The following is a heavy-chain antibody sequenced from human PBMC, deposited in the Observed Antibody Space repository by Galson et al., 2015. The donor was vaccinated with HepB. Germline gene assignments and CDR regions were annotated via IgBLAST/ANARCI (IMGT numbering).Heavy chain of an antibody. CDR2: IYNVGST. Sequence: SLRLSCAASGFTFRSYAMHWVRQAPGKGLEWVSIIYNVGSTFYADSVKGRFTISRDNSKNTLYLQMNRLRAEDTAVYYCARGDDDYCSSTNSCHDAFDIWGQGTMVTVSS. CDR3: ARGDDDYCSSTNSCHDAFDI. V-gene: IGHV3-66*01. J-gene: IGHJ3*02. CDR1: GFTFRSYA. D-gene: IGHD2-2*01.